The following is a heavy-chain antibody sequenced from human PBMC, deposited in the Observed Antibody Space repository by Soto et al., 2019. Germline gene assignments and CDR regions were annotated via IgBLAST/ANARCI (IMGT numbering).Heavy chain of an antibody. CDR1: GYTFTDYG. Sequence: ASVKVSCKASGYTFTDYGFSWVRQAPGQRPEWMGWISTWRDDERDTHKFRDRVTMTTDTSTSTAYLELRSLRSDDTAVYYCARLNSAYAVDYWGQGTLVTVSS. J-gene: IGHJ4*02. CDR3: ARLNSAYAVDY. V-gene: IGHV1-18*04. D-gene: IGHD5-12*01. CDR2: ISTWRDDE.